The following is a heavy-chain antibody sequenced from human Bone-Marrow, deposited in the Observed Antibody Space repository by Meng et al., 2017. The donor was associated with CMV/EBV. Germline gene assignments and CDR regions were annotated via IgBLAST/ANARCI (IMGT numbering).Heavy chain of an antibody. J-gene: IGHJ4*02. CDR1: GFTFSSYE. Sequence: GESLKISCAASGFTFSSYEMNWVRQAPGKGLEWVSAISGSGGSTYYADSVKGRFTISRDNSKNTLYLQMNSLRAEDTAVYYCAKGGSSSDLFDYCGQGTLVTVSS. V-gene: IGHV3-23*01. D-gene: IGHD6-6*01. CDR3: AKGGSSSDLFDY. CDR2: ISGSGGST.